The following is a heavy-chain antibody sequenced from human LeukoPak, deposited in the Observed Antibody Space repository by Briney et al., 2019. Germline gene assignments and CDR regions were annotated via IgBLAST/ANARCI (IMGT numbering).Heavy chain of an antibody. Sequence: KPGGSLRLSCAASGFTFSDYYMSWLRQVPGKGLEWVSYISSDSSIIYYADSVKGRFTISRDNAKNSLYLQMNSLRAEDTAVYYCARAPPTSYSGYDLYLGPWGQGTLVTVSS. V-gene: IGHV3-11*04. CDR2: ISSDSSII. CDR3: ARAPPTSYSGYDLYLGP. CDR1: GFTFSDYY. J-gene: IGHJ5*02. D-gene: IGHD5-12*01.